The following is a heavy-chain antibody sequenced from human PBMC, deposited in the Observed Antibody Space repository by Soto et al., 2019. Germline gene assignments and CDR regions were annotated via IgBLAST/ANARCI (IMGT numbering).Heavy chain of an antibody. CDR2: IHYSGST. D-gene: IGHD2-8*01. CDR3: ARHSGVMMVYGSAWFDP. J-gene: IGHJ5*02. CDR1: GGSISSYY. V-gene: IGHV4-59*04. Sequence: PSETLSLTCTVSGGSISSYYWSWIRQPPGKGLEWIGTIHYSGSTYYNPSLKSRVTISVDTSKNQFSLKLSSVTAADTAVYYCARHSGVMMVYGSAWFDPWGQGTLVTVSS.